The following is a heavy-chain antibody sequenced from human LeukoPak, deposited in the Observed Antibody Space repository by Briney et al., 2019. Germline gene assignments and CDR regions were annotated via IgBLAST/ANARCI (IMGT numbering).Heavy chain of an antibody. CDR2: IYYSGST. CDR1: GGSISSSSYY. Sequence: SETLSLTCTVSGGSISSSSYYWGWIRQPPGKGLERIGSIYYSGSTYYNPSLKSRVTISVDTSKNQFSLKLSSVTAADTAVYYCASVEMATSSYYYGMDVWGQGTTVTVSS. D-gene: IGHD5-24*01. CDR3: ASVEMATSSYYYGMDV. V-gene: IGHV4-39*07. J-gene: IGHJ6*02.